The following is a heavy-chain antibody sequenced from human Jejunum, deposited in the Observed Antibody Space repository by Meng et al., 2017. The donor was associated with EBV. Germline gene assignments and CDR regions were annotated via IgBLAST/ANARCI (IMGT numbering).Heavy chain of an antibody. CDR3: ARYSSSSGWLDP. J-gene: IGHJ5*02. V-gene: IGHV4-39*07. D-gene: IGHD6-19*01. Sequence: QVQLQESGPGLVKSSETLSLICTVSGGSISNNLYYWGWIRQPPGKGLEWIGTIYYSGNTYYSPSLKSRVTISVDTSKNQFSLQLNSVTAADTAVYYCARYSSSSGWLDPWGQGTLVTVSS. CDR2: IYYSGNT. CDR1: GGSISNNLYY.